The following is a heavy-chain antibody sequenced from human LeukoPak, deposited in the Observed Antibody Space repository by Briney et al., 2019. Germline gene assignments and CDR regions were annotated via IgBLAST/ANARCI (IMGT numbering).Heavy chain of an antibody. CDR2: MNPNSSNT. CDR1: GYTFTSYD. V-gene: IGHV1-8*01. CDR3: AREVATGFDY. D-gene: IGHD1-14*01. Sequence: ASVKVSCKASGYTFTSYDINWVRQATGQGLEWMGWMNPNSSNTGYAQKFQGRVTMTRNTSISTVYMELSSLRSEDTAVYYCAREVATGFDYWGQGTLVTVSS. J-gene: IGHJ4*02.